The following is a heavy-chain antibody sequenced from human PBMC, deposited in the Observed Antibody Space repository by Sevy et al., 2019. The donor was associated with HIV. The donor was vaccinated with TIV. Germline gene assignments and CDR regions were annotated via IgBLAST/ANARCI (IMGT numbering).Heavy chain of an antibody. CDR3: AKGDTSTRYYYYGMDV. J-gene: IGHJ6*02. D-gene: IGHD2-2*01. CDR1: GFTFISYA. V-gene: IGHV3-23*01. CDR2: ISPSGGST. Sequence: GGSLRLSCAASGFTFISYAMTWVRQAPGKGLEWVSAISPSGGSTYYADSVKGRFTISRDNSKKTLYLQMNSLRAEDTALYYCAKGDTSTRYYYYGMDVWGQGTAVTVSS.